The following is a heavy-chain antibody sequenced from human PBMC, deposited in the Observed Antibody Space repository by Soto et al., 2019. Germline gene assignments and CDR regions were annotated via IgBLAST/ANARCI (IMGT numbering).Heavy chain of an antibody. D-gene: IGHD2-2*02. CDR2: INHSGST. CDR3: ARRDCSSTSCYTTSFWYFDL. J-gene: IGHJ2*01. V-gene: IGHV4-34*01. Sequence: KASETLSLTCAVYGGSFSRYYWSWIRQPPGKGLEWIGEINHSGSTNYNPSLKSRVTISVDTSKNQFSLKLSSVTAADTAVYYCARRDCSSTSCYTTSFWYFDLWGRGTLVTVSS. CDR1: GGSFSRYY.